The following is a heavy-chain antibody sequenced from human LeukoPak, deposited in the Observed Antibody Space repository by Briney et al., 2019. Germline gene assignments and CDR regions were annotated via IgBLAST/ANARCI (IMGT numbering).Heavy chain of an antibody. D-gene: IGHD2-2*01. CDR3: ARDFTGCSSINCYFDY. CDR2: IMSSNSHI. Sequence: GGSLRLSCAASGFTFTSYSMNWVRQAPGKGLEWVPSIMSSNSHIYYTDSVRGRFTISRDNAKNSLYLQMNSLRAEDTAVYYCARDFTGCSSINCYFDYWGQGTLVTVSS. V-gene: IGHV3-21*01. J-gene: IGHJ4*02. CDR1: GFTFTSYS.